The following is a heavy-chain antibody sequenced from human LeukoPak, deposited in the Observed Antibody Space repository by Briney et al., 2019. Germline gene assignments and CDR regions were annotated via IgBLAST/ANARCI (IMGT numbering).Heavy chain of an antibody. CDR1: GGSFSGYY. J-gene: IGHJ4*02. V-gene: IGHV4-34*01. Sequence: SETLSLTCTVYGGSFSGYYWSWIRQPPGKGLEWIGEINHSGSTNYNPSLKSRVTISVDTSKNQFSLKLSSVTAADTAVYYCARGHYYHGSGSPAHDYWGQGTLVTVSS. CDR2: INHSGST. CDR3: ARGHYYHGSGSPAHDY. D-gene: IGHD3-10*01.